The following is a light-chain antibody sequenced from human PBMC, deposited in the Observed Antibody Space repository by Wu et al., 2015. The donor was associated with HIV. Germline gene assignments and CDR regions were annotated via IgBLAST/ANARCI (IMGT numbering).Light chain of an antibody. V-gene: IGKV3-11*01. CDR3: QQHTSWAPPLT. J-gene: IGKJ4*01. CDR1: QSFSAY. Sequence: EIVLTQSPATLSLSPGERAILSCRASQSFSAYLAWYQQLPGQAPRLLIYDASKRATGVPDRFSGSGSGTDFTLTISSLEPEDSAVYFCQQHTSWAPPLTFGGGTKVEVK. CDR2: DAS.